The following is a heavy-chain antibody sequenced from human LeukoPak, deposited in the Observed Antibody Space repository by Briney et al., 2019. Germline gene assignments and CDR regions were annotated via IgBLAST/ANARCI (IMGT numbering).Heavy chain of an antibody. J-gene: IGHJ4*02. CDR2: IYYSGST. D-gene: IGHD2-2*01. CDR1: GGSISSGGYY. V-gene: IGHV4-31*03. Sequence: SETLSLTRTVSGGSISSGGYYWSWIRQHPGKGLEWIGYIYYSGSTYYNPSLKSRVTISVDTSKNQFSLKLSSVTAADTAVYYCARVTRYCSSTSCPLPFDYWGQGTLVTVSS. CDR3: ARVTRYCSSTSCPLPFDY.